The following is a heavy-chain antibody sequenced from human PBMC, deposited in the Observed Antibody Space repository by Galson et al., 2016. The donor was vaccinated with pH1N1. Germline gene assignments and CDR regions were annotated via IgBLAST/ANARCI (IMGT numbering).Heavy chain of an antibody. CDR1: GFTFSTYV. CDR3: ARETPYSSGWGYYYGMDV. J-gene: IGHJ6*02. V-gene: IGHV3-30-3*01. CDR2: TSYDGSNK. Sequence: SLRLSCAASGFTFSTYVMHWVRQAPGKGLEWVALTSYDGSNKYYADSVKGRFTISRDNSKNTLYLEMNSLRAEDTAVYYCARETPYSSGWGYYYGMDVWGQGTTVTVSS. D-gene: IGHD6-19*01.